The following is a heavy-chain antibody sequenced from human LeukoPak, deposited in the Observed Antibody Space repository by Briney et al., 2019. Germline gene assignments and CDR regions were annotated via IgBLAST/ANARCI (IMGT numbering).Heavy chain of an antibody. D-gene: IGHD1-26*01. V-gene: IGHV3-64D*06. J-gene: IGHJ4*02. Sequence: GGSLRLSCSASGFTFSSYAMHWVRQAPGKGLEYVSAISSNGGSTYYADSVKGRFTISRDNSKDTLYLQMSRLRAEDTAVYYCVKDVTGTYSGDFWGQGTLVTVSS. CDR3: VKDVTGTYSGDF. CDR2: ISSNGGST. CDR1: GFTFSSYA.